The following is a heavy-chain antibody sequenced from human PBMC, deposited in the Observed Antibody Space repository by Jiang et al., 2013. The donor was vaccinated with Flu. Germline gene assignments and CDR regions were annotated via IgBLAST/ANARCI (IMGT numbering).Heavy chain of an antibody. J-gene: IGHJ6*02. Sequence: VQLVESGGGLVKPGGSLRLSCAASGFSFSNYNMNWVRQAPGKGLEWVSSISSRNTYIYYADSVKGRFTISRDNAKNSLYLQMNSLRAEDTAVYYCARDKDIVVVVAAGLDGMDVWGQGTTVTVS. CDR3: ARDKDIVVVVAAGLDGMDV. CDR2: ISSRNTYI. D-gene: IGHD2-15*01. CDR1: GFSFSNYN. V-gene: IGHV3-21*01.